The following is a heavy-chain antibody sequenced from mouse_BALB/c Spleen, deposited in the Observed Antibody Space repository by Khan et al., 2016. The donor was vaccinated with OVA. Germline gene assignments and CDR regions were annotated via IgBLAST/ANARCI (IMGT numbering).Heavy chain of an antibody. D-gene: IGHD2-10*01. J-gene: IGHJ4*01. V-gene: IGHV9-3-1*01. CDR1: GYTFTNYG. CDR2: INTYTGEP. CDR3: ARPPYFSYVLVY. Sequence: QVQLKQSGPELKKPGETVKISCKASGYTFTNYGMNWVKQAPGEGLKWMGWINTYTGEPTYADDFKGRFVFSLETSASTAFLQINNLKNEDTATYFCARPPYFSYVLVYWGQGTSVTVSS.